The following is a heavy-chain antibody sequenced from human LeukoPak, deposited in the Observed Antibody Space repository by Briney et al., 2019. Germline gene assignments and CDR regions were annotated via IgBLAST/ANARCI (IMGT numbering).Heavy chain of an antibody. CDR2: ISSGSSTI. CDR1: GFTFSSYS. D-gene: IGHD2-2*01. V-gene: IGHV3-48*02. Sequence: GGSLRLSCAASGFTFSSYSMNWVRQAPGKGLEWVSYISSGSSTIYYADSVKGRFTISRDNAKNSLYLQMNSLRDEDTAVYYCARDRRLGYCSSTSCYYFDYWGQGTLVTVSS. CDR3: ARDRRLGYCSSTSCYYFDY. J-gene: IGHJ4*02.